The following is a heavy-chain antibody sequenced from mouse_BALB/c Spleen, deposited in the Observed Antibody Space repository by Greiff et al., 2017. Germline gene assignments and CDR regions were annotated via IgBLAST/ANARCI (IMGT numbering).Heavy chain of an antibody. CDR2: IAPGSGST. CDR3: ARSGNYLYAMDY. Sequence: DLVKPGASVKLSCKASGYTFTSYWINWIKQRPGQGLEWIGRIAPGSGSTYYNEMFKGKATLTVDTSSSTAYIQLSSLSSEDSAVYYCARSGNYLYAMDYWGQGTSVTVSS. J-gene: IGHJ4*01. D-gene: IGHD2-1*01. V-gene: IGHV1S41*01. CDR1: GYTFTSYW.